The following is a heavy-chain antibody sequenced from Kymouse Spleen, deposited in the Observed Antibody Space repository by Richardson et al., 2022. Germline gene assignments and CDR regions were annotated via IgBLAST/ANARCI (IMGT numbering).Heavy chain of an antibody. J-gene: IGHJ6*02. CDR2: IYYSGST. CDR3: ARGMTHGSGSSLMDV. Sequence: QVQLQESGPGLVKPSETLSLTCTVSGGSVSSGSYYWSWIRQPPGKGLEWIGYIYYSGSTNYNPSLKSRVTISVDTSKNQFSLKLSSVTAADTAVYYCARGMTHGSGSSLMDVWGQGTTVTVSS. CDR1: GGSVSSGSYY. D-gene: IGHD3-10*01. V-gene: IGHV4-61*01.